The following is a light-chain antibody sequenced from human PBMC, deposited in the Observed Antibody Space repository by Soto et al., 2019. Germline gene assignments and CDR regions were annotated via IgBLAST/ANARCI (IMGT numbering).Light chain of an antibody. V-gene: IGKV3-15*01. CDR3: QQYNKWFT. J-gene: IGKJ2*01. CDR1: QSVSSN. Sequence: EIVMTQSPAALSVSPGERATLSCRASQSVSSNLALYQQKPGQAPRLLIYDASTRATGITARFSGSAAGAELNHTTSSLQSEDLDIYPYQQYNKWFTFGQGTQLEIK. CDR2: DAS.